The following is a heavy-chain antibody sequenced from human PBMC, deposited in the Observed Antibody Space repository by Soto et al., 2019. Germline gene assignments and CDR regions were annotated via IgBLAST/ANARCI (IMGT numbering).Heavy chain of an antibody. CDR3: ARPGTYYDFWSGLDY. V-gene: IGHV5-10-1*01. CDR1: GYSFTSYW. Sequence: GESLKISCKGAGYSFTSYWMSWVRQMPEKGLEWRGRIDPSDSYTNYSPSFQGHVTISADKSISTAYLQWSSLKASDTAMYYCARPGTYYDFWSGLDYWGQGTLVTVSS. J-gene: IGHJ4*02. D-gene: IGHD3-3*01. CDR2: IDPSDSYT.